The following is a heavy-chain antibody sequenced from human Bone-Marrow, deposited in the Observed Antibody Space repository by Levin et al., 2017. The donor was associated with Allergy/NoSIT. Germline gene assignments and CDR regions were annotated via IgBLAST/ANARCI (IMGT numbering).Heavy chain of an antibody. V-gene: IGHV3-23*02. J-gene: IGHJ6*02. CDR2: ISGSGSIT. D-gene: IGHD3-22*01. CDR1: GFTFSTYA. CDR3: AKDRDSSSSRAYGLDV. Sequence: GGSLRLSCAASGFTFSTYAMTWVRQAPGKGLEWICSISGSGSITYYGDSVKGRVTISRDNSRDTLYLQMSSLRAEDTAVYFCAKDRDSSSSRAYGLDVWGQGTTVTVSS.